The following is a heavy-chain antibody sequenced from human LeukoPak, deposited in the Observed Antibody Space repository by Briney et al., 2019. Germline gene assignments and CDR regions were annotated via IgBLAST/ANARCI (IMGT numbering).Heavy chain of an antibody. J-gene: IGHJ3*02. D-gene: IGHD1-26*01. V-gene: IGHV3-7*01. CDR2: IKQDGSEI. CDR1: GFTFSTYW. CDR3: ASEGGSTYAFDI. Sequence: PGGSLRLSCAASGFTFSTYWMSWVRQAPGKGLEWVANIKQDGSEIYYVDSVRGRFTISRDNAENSLYLQMNSLRAEDTAVYYCASEGGSTYAFDIWGQGTMVTVSS.